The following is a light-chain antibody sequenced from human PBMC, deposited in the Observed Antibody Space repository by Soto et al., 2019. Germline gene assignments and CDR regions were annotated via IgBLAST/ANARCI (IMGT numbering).Light chain of an antibody. CDR2: LGS. J-gene: IGKJ1*01. CDR3: MQTLQTPT. V-gene: IGKV2-28*01. CDR1: QSLLHSNGYNY. Sequence: DIVMTQSPLSQPVTPGEPASISCRSSQSLLHSNGYNYLDWYLQKPGQSPQLLIYLGSNRASGVPDRFSGSGLGTDFTLKISRVEAEDVGVYYCMQTLQTPTFGQGTRVEIK.